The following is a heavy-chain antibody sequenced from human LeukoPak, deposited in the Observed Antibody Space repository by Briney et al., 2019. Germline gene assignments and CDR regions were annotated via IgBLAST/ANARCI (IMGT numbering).Heavy chain of an antibody. J-gene: IGHJ3*02. V-gene: IGHV3-74*01. Sequence: GGSLRLSCAASGFTFSSYWMHWVRQAPGKGLVWFSRINSDGSSSDYADSVKGRFTISRDNAMNTLYLQMNSLRAEDTAVYYCARAKAAFGIWGQGTVVTVSS. CDR1: GFTFSSYW. CDR2: INSDGSSS. CDR3: ARAKAAFGI.